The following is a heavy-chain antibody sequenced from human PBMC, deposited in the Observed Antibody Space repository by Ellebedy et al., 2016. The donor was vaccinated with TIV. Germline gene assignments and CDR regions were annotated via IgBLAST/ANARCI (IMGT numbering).Heavy chain of an antibody. D-gene: IGHD5-18*01. CDR1: GFTVSSNY. V-gene: IGHV3-66*01. J-gene: IGHJ4*02. Sequence: GESLKISCAASGFTVSSNYMSWVRQAPGKGLEWVSVIYSGGATSYADSVKGRFTISRDNSKNTLDLQMNSLRVEDTAVYYCARKYIYGFDWGQGTLVTVSS. CDR2: IYSGGAT. CDR3: ARKYIYGFD.